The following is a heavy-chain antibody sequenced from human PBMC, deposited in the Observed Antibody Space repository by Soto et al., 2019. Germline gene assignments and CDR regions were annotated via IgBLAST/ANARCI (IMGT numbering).Heavy chain of an antibody. D-gene: IGHD2-21*02. CDR3: ARRRYCGADCYSKYYYGMDV. V-gene: IGHV1-69*02. CDR1: GSTFSSYT. CDR2: IIPVLGVT. Sequence: QVQRVQSGAEVKKPGSSVKVSCQASGSTFSSYTVSWVRQAPGQGLEWMGRIIPVLGVTNYAPKFKGRVTITADKSKTTVYMERSSLRSGDTAVYYCARRRYCGADCYSKYYYGMDVWGQGTTVTVSS. J-gene: IGHJ6*02.